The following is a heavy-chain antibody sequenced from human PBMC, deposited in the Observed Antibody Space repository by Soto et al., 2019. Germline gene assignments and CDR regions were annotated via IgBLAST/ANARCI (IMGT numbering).Heavy chain of an antibody. Sequence: QVQLQQWGAGLLKPSETLSLTCAVYGGSFSGYYWSWIRQPPGKGLEWIGEINHSGSTNYNLSLKSRVTISVDTSKNQFSLKLSSVTAADTAVYYCARGTWVRSAFDIWGQGTMVTVSS. CDR3: ARGTWVRSAFDI. J-gene: IGHJ3*02. CDR1: GGSFSGYY. CDR2: INHSGST. D-gene: IGHD3-10*01. V-gene: IGHV4-34*01.